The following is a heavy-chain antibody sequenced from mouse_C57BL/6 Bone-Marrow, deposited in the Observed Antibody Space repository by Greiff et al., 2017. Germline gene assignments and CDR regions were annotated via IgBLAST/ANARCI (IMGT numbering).Heavy chain of an antibody. CDR1: GFTFSDYY. D-gene: IGHD2-3*01. CDR3: ARHDGYYRFAY. V-gene: IGHV5-12*01. Sequence: EVKLQESGGGLVQPGGSLKLSCAASGFTFSDYYMYWVRQTPEKRLEWVAYISNGGGSTYYPDTVKGRFTISRDNAKNTLYLQMSRLKSEDTAMYYCARHDGYYRFAYWGQGTLVTVSA. J-gene: IGHJ3*01. CDR2: ISNGGGST.